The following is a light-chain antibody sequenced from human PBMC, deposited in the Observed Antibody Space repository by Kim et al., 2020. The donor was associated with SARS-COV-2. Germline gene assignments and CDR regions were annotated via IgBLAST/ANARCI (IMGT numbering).Light chain of an antibody. CDR2: GAS. V-gene: IGKV3-15*01. CDR1: QSVGIN. CDR3: QQYYKWPLS. J-gene: IGKJ4*01. Sequence: EIVLTQSPAHLSVSPGQDVTLSCKASQSVGINLAWFQQKPGQIPKLLMNGASKRATGIPATFAGNGSETEFTLTITNVQSDDFSVYYCQQYYKWPLSFGGGTKVDIK.